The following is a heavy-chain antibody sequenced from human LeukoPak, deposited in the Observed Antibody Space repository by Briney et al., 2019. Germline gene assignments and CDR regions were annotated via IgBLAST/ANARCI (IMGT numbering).Heavy chain of an antibody. V-gene: IGHV1-18*01. CDR2: ISAYNGNT. CDR3: AREAIAAADS. D-gene: IGHD6-13*01. CDR1: GYTFTSYG. Sequence: ASVKVSCKASGYTFTSYGISWVRQAPGQGLEWMGWISAYNGNTNCAQKLQGRVTMTTDTSTSTAYMDLRSPRSDDTAVYYCAREAIAAADSWGQGTLVTVSS. J-gene: IGHJ4*02.